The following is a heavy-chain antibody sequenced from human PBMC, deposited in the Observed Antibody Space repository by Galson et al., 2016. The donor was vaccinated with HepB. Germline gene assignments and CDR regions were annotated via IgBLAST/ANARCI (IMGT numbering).Heavy chain of an antibody. CDR3: AKDNAAWLVDY. CDR2: ISSDGSKE. J-gene: IGHJ4*02. V-gene: IGHV3-30-3*01. D-gene: IGHD6-19*01. CDR1: GFTFSRYT. Sequence: SLRLSCAASGFTFSRYTMHWVRQAPGKGLEWVAVISSDGSKEYYADSVKGRFTISRDSSRNTLYLQMNSLRAEDAAVYYCAKDNAAWLVDYWGQGSLVTVSS.